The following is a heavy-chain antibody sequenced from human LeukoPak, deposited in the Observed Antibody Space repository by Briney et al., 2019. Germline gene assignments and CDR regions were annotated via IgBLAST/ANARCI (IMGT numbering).Heavy chain of an antibody. D-gene: IGHD3-22*01. CDR1: GFTFSSYA. CDR3: AKDVKSHYDSSGYYHFDY. Sequence: PGGSLRLSCAASGFTFSSYAMNWARQAPGKGLEWVSAISGSGGSTYYADSVKGRFTISRDNSKNTLYLQMNSLRAEDTAVYYCAKDVKSHYDSSGYYHFDYWAREPWSPSPQ. CDR2: ISGSGGST. V-gene: IGHV3-23*01. J-gene: IGHJ4*02.